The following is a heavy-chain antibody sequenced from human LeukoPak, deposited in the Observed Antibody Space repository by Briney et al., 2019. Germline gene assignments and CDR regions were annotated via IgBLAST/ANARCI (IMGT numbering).Heavy chain of an antibody. J-gene: IGHJ2*01. V-gene: IGHV4-39*01. CDR3: ARHPNLVTALYFDL. CDR2: IYYSGST. CDR1: GGSISSSSYS. Sequence: SETLSLTCTVSGGSISSSSYSWGWIRQPPGKGLEWIGSIYYSGSTYYNASLKSRVSISGDTSKNQFSLKLTSVTDADTAVYYCARHPNLVTALYFDLWGRGTLVTVSS. D-gene: IGHD2-21*02.